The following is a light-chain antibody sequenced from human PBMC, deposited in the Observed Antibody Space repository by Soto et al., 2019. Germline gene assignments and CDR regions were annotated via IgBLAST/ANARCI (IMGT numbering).Light chain of an antibody. J-gene: IGKJ1*01. CDR1: ESLVHRDGNTY. Sequence: EIVMTQTPLSSPVTLGQPASISCRSSESLVHRDGNTYLSGLQQRPGQPPRLLIYKISNRFSGVQERFRGIGAGTDVTLKISRVEAEDVGVYYCLQSTQYPRTFGQGTKVEIK. CDR2: KIS. V-gene: IGKV2-24*01. CDR3: LQSTQYPRT.